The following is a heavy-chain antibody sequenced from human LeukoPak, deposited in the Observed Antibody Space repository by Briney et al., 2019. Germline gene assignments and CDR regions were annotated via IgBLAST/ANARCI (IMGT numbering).Heavy chain of an antibody. D-gene: IGHD1-26*01. CDR1: GFTFSSYA. CDR3: ARLTGSGIVGTTGGFDH. V-gene: IGHV3-23*01. Sequence: GGSLRLSCAASGFTFSSYAMNWVRQAPGKGLEWVSSISGSGSTTYSADSVKGRFTISRDKSKNTLYLQMNSLRGEDTALYYCARLTGSGIVGTTGGFDHWGKGTLVTVSS. J-gene: IGHJ4*03. CDR2: ISGSGSTT.